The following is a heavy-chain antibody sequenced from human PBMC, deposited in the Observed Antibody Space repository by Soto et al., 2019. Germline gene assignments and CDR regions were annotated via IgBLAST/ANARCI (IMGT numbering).Heavy chain of an antibody. CDR3: ARVWGGAFDI. V-gene: IGHV4-59*01. CDR2: IYYSRST. Sequence: PSKTLSLSCTVSRGSLSSYYSSWIRQPPGKTLEWSGYIYYSRSTTYNTSLKSRVTKSIYTSKHQISLKLSSVTAADTAVYYCARVWGGAFDIWGQGTMGT. J-gene: IGHJ3*02. CDR1: RGSLSSYY. D-gene: IGHD3-10*01.